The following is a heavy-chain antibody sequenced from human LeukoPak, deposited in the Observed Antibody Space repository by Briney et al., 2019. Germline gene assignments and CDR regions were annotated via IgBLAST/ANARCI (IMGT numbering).Heavy chain of an antibody. CDR3: AKDIRGIAAAGTGDY. V-gene: IGHV3-43*02. CDR1: GFTFDDYA. D-gene: IGHD6-13*01. J-gene: IGHJ4*02. CDR2: ISGDGGST. Sequence: TGGSLRLSCAASGFTFDDYAMHWVRQAPGKGLEWVSLISGDGGSTYYADSVKGRFTISRDNSKNSLYPQMNSLRTEDTALYYCAKDIRGIAAAGTGDYWGQGTLVTVSS.